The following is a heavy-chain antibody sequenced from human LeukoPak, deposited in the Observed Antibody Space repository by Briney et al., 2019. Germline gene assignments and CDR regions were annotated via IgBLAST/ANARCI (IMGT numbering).Heavy chain of an antibody. Sequence: PGGSLRLSCAASGFTFSSHWMSWVRQAPGKGLEWVANIKQDGSEKDYVDSVKGRFIISRDNAKNSLFLQMNSLRAEDTAVYYCARYYYGSGSYYNDYWGQGTLVTVSS. J-gene: IGHJ4*02. CDR2: IKQDGSEK. CDR1: GFTFSSHW. V-gene: IGHV3-7*03. D-gene: IGHD3-10*01. CDR3: ARYYYGSGSYYNDY.